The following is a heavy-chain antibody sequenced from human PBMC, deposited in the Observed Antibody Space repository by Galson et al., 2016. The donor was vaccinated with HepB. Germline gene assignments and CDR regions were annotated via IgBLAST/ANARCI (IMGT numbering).Heavy chain of an antibody. J-gene: IGHJ4*02. CDR3: AKGYGYFDS. CDR1: GFTFSTYA. V-gene: IGHV3-23*01. CDR2: ISGSDDYR. Sequence: SLRLSCAASGFTFSTYAMTWVRQAPGKGLEWVSVISGSDDYRYYADSVKGRFTISRDNSKNTLYLQMNSLRVEDTAVYYCAKGYGYFDSWGRGTLVTVSS. D-gene: IGHD3-22*01.